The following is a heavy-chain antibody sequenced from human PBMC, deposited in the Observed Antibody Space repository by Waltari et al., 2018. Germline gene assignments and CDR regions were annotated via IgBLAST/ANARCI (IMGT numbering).Heavy chain of an antibody. V-gene: IGHV4-59*01. D-gene: IGHD3-10*01. CDR1: GGSISSYY. CDR3: ARSFGGSGSYKFDY. Sequence: QVQLQESGPRLVKPSETLSLTCTVSGGSISSYYWSWIRQPPGKGLEWIGYIYYSGSTSYNPSLKSRVTVSVDTSKNQLSLKLSSVTAADTAVYYCARSFGGSGSYKFDYWGQGILVTVSS. CDR2: IYYSGST. J-gene: IGHJ4*02.